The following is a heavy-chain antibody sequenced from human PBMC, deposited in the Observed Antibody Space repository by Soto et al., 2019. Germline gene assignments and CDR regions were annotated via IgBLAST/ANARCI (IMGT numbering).Heavy chain of an antibody. J-gene: IGHJ4*02. CDR3: AKVNYDSSGYYSGLDY. CDR1: GGSISSGGYS. Sequence: SETLSLTCAVSGGSISSGGYSWSWIRQPPGKGLEWIGYIYHSGSTYYNPSLKSRVTISVDRSKNQFSLKLSSVTAADTAVYYCAKVNYDSSGYYSGLDYWGQGTLVTVSS. CDR2: IYHSGST. D-gene: IGHD3-22*01. V-gene: IGHV4-30-2*01.